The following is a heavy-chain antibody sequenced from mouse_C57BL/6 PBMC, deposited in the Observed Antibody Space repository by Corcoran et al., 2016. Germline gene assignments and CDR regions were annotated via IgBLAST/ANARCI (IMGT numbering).Heavy chain of an antibody. D-gene: IGHD1-1*01. Sequence: QVQLQQSGPELVKPGASVKISCKASGYSFTSYYIHWVKQRPGQGLEWIGWIYPGSGNTKYNEKFKGKATLTADTSSSTAYMQLSSLTSEDSAVYYCARSDYYGSSRDYFDYWGQGTTLTVSS. CDR2: IYPGSGNT. CDR3: ARSDYYGSSRDYFDY. CDR1: GYSFTSYY. J-gene: IGHJ2*01. V-gene: IGHV1-66*01.